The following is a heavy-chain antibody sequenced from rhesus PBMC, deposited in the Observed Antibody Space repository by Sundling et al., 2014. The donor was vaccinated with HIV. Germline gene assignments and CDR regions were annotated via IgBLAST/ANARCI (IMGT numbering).Heavy chain of an antibody. D-gene: IGHD1-1-1*01. CDR3: AREGYSWNLLAEYFGF. CDR1: GFTFSTYG. CDR2: IWFDGSKE. J-gene: IGHJ1*01. V-gene: IGHV3-54*02. Sequence: EVQLVESGGGLVQPGGSLRLSCAASGFTFSTYGMHWVRQAPGKGLEWLAVIWFDGSKEYYADSVKDRFTISRDNSKNMLYLQMNNLKLEDTAVYYCAREGYSWNLLAEYFGFWGQGALVTVSS.